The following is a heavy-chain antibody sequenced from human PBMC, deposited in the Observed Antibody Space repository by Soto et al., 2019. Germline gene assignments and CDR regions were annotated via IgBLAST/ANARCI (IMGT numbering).Heavy chain of an antibody. CDR1: GFTFSSYS. Sequence: EVQLVESGGGLVKPGGSLRLSCAASGFTFSSYSMNWVRQAPGKGLEWVSSISSSSSYIYYADSVKGRFTISRDNAKNSLYLQMTSLRAEDTAVYYCARDFWSGYSGYYYMDVWGKGTTVTVSS. CDR2: ISSSSSYI. V-gene: IGHV3-21*01. D-gene: IGHD3-3*01. J-gene: IGHJ6*03. CDR3: ARDFWSGYSGYYYMDV.